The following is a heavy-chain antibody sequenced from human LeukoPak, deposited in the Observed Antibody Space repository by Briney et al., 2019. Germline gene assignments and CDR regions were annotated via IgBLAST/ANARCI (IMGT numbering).Heavy chain of an antibody. CDR2: IYTSGRTT. J-gene: IGHJ4*02. Sequence: SETLSLTCTVSSGSINSGSYYWSWIRQPAGKGLEWIGRIYTSGRTTNYNPSLKSRVTISVDTSKNQFSLKLSSVTAADTAVYYCAIDVGGLDYWGQGTLVTVSS. CDR3: AIDVGGLDY. V-gene: IGHV4-61*02. CDR1: SGSINSGSYY. D-gene: IGHD3-10*01.